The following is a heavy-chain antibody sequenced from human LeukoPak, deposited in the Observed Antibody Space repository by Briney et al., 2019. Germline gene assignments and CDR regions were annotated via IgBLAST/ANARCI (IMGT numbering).Heavy chain of an antibody. V-gene: IGHV4-59*08. CDR2: IYYSGST. Sequence: PSETLSLTCTVSGGSISSYYWSWIRQPPGKGLEWIGYIYYSGSTNYNPSLKSRVTISVDTSKNQFSLKLSSVTAADTPVYYCARLRYSSRPYFDYWGQGTLVTVSS. D-gene: IGHD6-19*01. CDR1: GGSISSYY. CDR3: ARLRYSSRPYFDY. J-gene: IGHJ4*02.